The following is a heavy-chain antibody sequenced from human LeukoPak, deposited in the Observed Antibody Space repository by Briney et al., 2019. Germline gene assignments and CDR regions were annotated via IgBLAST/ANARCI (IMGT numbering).Heavy chain of an antibody. V-gene: IGHV1-46*01. J-gene: IGHJ3*02. CDR2: INPSGGST. D-gene: IGHD3-3*01. Sequence: ASVKVSCKASGYTFTSYYMHWVRQAPGQGLEWMGIINPSGGSTSYAQKFQGRVTMTRDTSTSTVYMELSSLRSEDTAVYYCARGRSDFWSGDDAFDIWGQGTAVTVSS. CDR3: ARGRSDFWSGDDAFDI. CDR1: GYTFTSYY.